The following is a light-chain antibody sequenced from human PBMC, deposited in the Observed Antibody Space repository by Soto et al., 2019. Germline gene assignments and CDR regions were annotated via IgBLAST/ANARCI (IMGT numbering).Light chain of an antibody. CDR3: QQYYSTHLT. V-gene: IGKV4-1*01. CDR2: WAS. J-gene: IGKJ4*01. Sequence: DIVMTQSPDSLAVSLGERATINCKSSQSVLYSSNNKNYLAWYQQKPGQPPKLLIYWASTRESGVPDRFSGSESGTDFTLTISSLQAEDVSVYYCQQYYSTHLTFRGGTKVEIK. CDR1: QSVLYSSNNKNY.